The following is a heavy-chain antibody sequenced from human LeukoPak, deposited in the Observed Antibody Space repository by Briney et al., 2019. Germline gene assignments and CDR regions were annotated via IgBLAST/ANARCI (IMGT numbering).Heavy chain of an antibody. J-gene: IGHJ4*02. CDR2: INPSGGST. Sequence: ASVKVSCKASGYTFTSYYMHWVRQAPGQGLEWMGIINPSGGSTSYAQKFQGRVTMTRDTSTSTVYMELSSLGSEDTAVYYCARDQTVTTPGDYWGQGTLVTVSS. V-gene: IGHV1-46*01. CDR1: GYTFTSYY. CDR3: ARDQTVTTPGDY. D-gene: IGHD4-17*01.